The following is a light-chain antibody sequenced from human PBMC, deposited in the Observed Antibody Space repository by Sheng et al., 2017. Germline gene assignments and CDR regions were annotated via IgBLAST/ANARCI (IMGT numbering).Light chain of an antibody. CDR1: QSVSSSY. V-gene: IGKV3-20*01. CDR2: GAS. CDR3: QQYGSSPGCT. J-gene: IGKJ2*02. Sequence: EIVLTQSPGTLSLSPGERATLSCRASQSVSSSYLAWYQQKPGQAPRLLIYGASSRATGIPDMFSGSGSGTDFTLTISRLEPEDFAVYYCQQYGSSPGCTFGQGTKLEIK.